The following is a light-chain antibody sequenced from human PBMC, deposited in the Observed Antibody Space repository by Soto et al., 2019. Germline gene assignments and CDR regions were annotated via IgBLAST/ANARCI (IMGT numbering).Light chain of an antibody. CDR3: QQYGSSPFT. J-gene: IGKJ3*01. CDR2: GAS. V-gene: IGKV3-20*01. CDR1: QRISNSY. Sequence: EIVLTQSPGTLSLSPGERATLSCRASQRISNSYLAWYQQKPGQAPRLLIYGASSRATGIPDRFSGSGSGTDFTLTISRLEPEDFAVYYCQQYGSSPFTFGPGTKVDIK.